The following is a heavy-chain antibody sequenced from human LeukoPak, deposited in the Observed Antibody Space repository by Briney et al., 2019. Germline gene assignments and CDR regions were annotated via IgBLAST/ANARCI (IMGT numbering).Heavy chain of an antibody. Sequence: GGSLRLSCAASGFTFSSYSMNWVRQAPGKGLEWVSYISSSSSTIYYADSVKGRFTISRDNAKNSLYLQMNSLRAEDTAVYYCATDLGSRPFDYWGQGTLVTVSS. CDR3: ATDLGSRPFDY. V-gene: IGHV3-48*01. CDR1: GFTFSSYS. D-gene: IGHD7-27*01. CDR2: ISSSSSTI. J-gene: IGHJ4*02.